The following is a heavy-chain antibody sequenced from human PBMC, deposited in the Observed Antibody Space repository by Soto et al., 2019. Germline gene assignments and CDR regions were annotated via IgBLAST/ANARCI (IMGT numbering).Heavy chain of an antibody. CDR3: ARENPVYYDILTGYYKQGPMDV. Sequence: EVQLVESGGGLVQPGGSLRLSCAASGFTVSSNYMSWVRQAPGKGLEWVSVIYSGGSTYYADSVKGRFTISRDNSKNTLYLQMNSLRAEDTAVYYCARENPVYYDILTGYYKQGPMDVWGQGTTVTVSS. V-gene: IGHV3-66*01. J-gene: IGHJ6*02. D-gene: IGHD3-9*01. CDR1: GFTVSSNY. CDR2: IYSGGST.